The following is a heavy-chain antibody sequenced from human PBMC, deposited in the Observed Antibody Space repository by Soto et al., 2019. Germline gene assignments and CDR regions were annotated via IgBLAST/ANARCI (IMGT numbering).Heavy chain of an antibody. CDR1: GYTFAGYY. V-gene: IGHV1-2*04. Sequence: ASVKVSCKASGYTFAGYYMHWVRQAPGQGLEWMGWINPNSGGTNYAQKFQGWVTMTRDTSISTAYMELSRLRSDDTAVYYCARTSVDTAMVYWGQGTLVTVSS. D-gene: IGHD5-18*01. CDR3: ARTSVDTAMVY. J-gene: IGHJ4*02. CDR2: INPNSGGT.